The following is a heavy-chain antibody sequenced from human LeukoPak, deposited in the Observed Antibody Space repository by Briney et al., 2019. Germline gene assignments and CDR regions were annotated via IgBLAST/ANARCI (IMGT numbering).Heavy chain of an antibody. CDR2: INPNSGGT. CDR3: ARDHVLLWFGELLAFDI. Sequence: ASVKVSCKASGYTFTGYYMHWVRQAPGQGLEWMGWINPNSGGTNYAQKFQGRVNMTRDTSISTAYMELSRLRSDDTAVYYCARDHVLLWFGELLAFDIWGQGTMVTVSS. J-gene: IGHJ3*02. CDR1: GYTFTGYY. D-gene: IGHD3-10*01. V-gene: IGHV1-2*02.